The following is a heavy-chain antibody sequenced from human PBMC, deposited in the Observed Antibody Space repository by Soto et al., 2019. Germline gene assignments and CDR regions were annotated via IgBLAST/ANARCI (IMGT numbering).Heavy chain of an antibody. V-gene: IGHV3-30-3*01. CDR3: ARSVGYYDILTGLDY. D-gene: IGHD3-9*01. J-gene: IGHJ4*02. CDR2: ISYDGSNK. CDR1: GFTFSSYA. Sequence: LRLSCAASGFTFSSYAMHWVRQAPGKGLEWVAVISYDGSNKYYADSVKGRFTISRDNSKNTLYLQMNSLRAEDTAVYYCARSVGYYDILTGLDYWGQGTLVTVSS.